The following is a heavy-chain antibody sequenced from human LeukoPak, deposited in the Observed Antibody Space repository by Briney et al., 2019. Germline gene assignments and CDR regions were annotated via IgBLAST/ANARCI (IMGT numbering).Heavy chain of an antibody. D-gene: IGHD6-13*01. CDR1: GDSVSSNSAA. CDR2: TYYRSKWYN. J-gene: IGHJ5*02. V-gene: IGHV6-1*01. Sequence: SQTLSLTCAISGDSVSSNSAAWNWFRQSPSRGLEWLGRTYYRSKWYNDYAVSVKSRITINPDTSKNQFSLQLNSVTPEDTALYYCTRFDSSPKYFDPWGQGTLVTVSS. CDR3: TRFDSSPKYFDP.